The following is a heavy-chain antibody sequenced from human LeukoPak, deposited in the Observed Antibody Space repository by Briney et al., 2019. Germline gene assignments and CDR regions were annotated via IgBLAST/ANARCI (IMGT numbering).Heavy chain of an antibody. V-gene: IGHV3-23*01. CDR1: GFTFSSHA. D-gene: IGHD1-26*01. J-gene: IGHJ4*02. Sequence: GGSLRLSRAASGFTFSSHAMSWVRQAPGKGLEWVSAISGGGGNTYYADSVKGRFTISRDNSKNTLYLEMNSLRAEDTAVYYCAKRAGGTYYYFDYWGQGTLVTVSS. CDR3: AKRAGGTYYYFDY. CDR2: ISGGGGNT.